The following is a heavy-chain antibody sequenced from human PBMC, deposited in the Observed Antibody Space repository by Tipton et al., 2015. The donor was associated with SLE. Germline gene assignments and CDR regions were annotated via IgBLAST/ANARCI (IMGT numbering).Heavy chain of an antibody. CDR3: ARPSNWGGYYGMDV. CDR2: IYTSGST. CDR1: GGSISSYY. V-gene: IGHV4-4*09. D-gene: IGHD7-27*01. Sequence: TLSLTCTVSGGSISSYYWSWIRQPPGKGLEWIGYIYTSGSTNYNPSLKSRVTISVDTSKNQFSLKLSSVTAADTAVYYCARPSNWGGYYGMDVWGQGTTVTVSS. J-gene: IGHJ6*02.